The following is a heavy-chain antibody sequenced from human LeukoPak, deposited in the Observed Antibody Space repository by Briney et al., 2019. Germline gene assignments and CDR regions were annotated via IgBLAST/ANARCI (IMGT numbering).Heavy chain of an antibody. CDR3: ASPVSGGSGSYYNY. V-gene: IGHV4-34*01. D-gene: IGHD6-19*01. CDR1: GESFSGYY. Sequence: PSETLSLTCAVYGESFSGYYWSWIRQPPGTGLEWIGEINHSGSTNYNPSLTSRVTISVDTSKNQFSLKLSSVTAAHRVVYYCASPVSGGSGSYYNYWGQGTLVTVSS. CDR2: INHSGST. J-gene: IGHJ4*02.